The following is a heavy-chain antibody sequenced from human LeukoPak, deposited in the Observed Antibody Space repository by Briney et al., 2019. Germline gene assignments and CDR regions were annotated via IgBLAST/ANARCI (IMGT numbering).Heavy chain of an antibody. V-gene: IGHV3-9*01. D-gene: IGHD3-10*01. CDR3: TKGNGGAPFDH. CDR2: ITWDSGAI. Sequence: GGSLRLSCAASGFTFGDYSMHWVRQAPGKGLEWVSGITWDSGAIDYADSVKGRFTISRDNAKNSLYLQMNSLRAEDTAWYYCTKGNGGAPFDHWGQGTLVTVSS. J-gene: IGHJ4*02. CDR1: GFTFGDYS.